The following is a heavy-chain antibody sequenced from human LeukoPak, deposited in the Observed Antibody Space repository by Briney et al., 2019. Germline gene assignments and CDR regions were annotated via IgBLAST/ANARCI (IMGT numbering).Heavy chain of an antibody. J-gene: IGHJ4*02. V-gene: IGHV4-59*08. D-gene: IGHD4-17*01. Sequence: PSETLSLTCTVSGGSISSYYWSWIRQPPGKGLEWIGYIYYSGSTNYNPSLKSRVTISADTSKNQFSLKLSSVTAADTAVYYCSGGNDYGDYALFDYWGQGTLVTVSS. CDR2: IYYSGST. CDR1: GGSISSYY. CDR3: SGGNDYGDYALFDY.